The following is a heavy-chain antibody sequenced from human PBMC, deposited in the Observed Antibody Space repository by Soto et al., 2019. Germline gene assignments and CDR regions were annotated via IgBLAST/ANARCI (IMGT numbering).Heavy chain of an antibody. V-gene: IGHV1-46*03. Sequence: ASVKVSCKASGYTFTNYYIDWARQAPGQGLEWMGIINPNGGSTTYVQKFQGRVTMTRDTSTSTVYMELSSLRSEDTAVYYCARALWTTVTNRLNDVFDKWGQGTMITGSS. J-gene: IGHJ3*02. CDR1: GYTFTNYY. CDR2: INPNGGST. CDR3: ARALWTTVTNRLNDVFDK. D-gene: IGHD4-4*01.